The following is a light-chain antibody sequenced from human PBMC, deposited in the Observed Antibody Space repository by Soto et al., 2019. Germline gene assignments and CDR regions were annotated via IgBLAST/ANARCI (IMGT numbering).Light chain of an antibody. Sequence: EIVLTQSPGTLSLSPGERATLSCRASQSVISNYLAWYQQKPGQAPRLLIFGASSRATGIPDRFSGSGSGTDFTFTISGLEPEDVAVYFCQQYVNSPPTFGPGTKLDIK. J-gene: IGKJ3*01. CDR1: QSVISNY. V-gene: IGKV3-20*01. CDR2: GAS. CDR3: QQYVNSPPT.